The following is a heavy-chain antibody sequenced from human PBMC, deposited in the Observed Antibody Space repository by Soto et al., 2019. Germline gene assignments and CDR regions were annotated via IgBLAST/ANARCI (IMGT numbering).Heavy chain of an antibody. CDR1: GYTFTGYY. CDR3: ARGTLLLWFGELNNWFDP. Sequence: ASVKVSCKASGYTFTGYYMHWVRQAPGQGLEWMGWINPNSGGTNYAQKFQGWVTMTRDTSTSTAYMELSRLRSDDTAVYYCARGTLLLWFGELNNWFDPWGQGTLVTVSS. CDR2: INPNSGGT. D-gene: IGHD3-10*01. V-gene: IGHV1-2*04. J-gene: IGHJ5*02.